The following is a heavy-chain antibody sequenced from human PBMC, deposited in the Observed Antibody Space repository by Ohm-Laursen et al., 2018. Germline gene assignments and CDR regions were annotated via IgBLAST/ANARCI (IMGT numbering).Heavy chain of an antibody. CDR2: ISYDGRQT. J-gene: IGHJ2*01. Sequence: SLRLSCAASGFTFSDYGSHWVRQAPGKGLEWVAVISYDGRQTYYADSVKGRFTISRDNPKSTLYLQMNSLRSEDTAVYYCAKDRGSDWYFDVWGRGTLVTVSS. CDR1: GFTFSDYG. V-gene: IGHV3-30*18. CDR3: AKDRGSDWYFDV. D-gene: IGHD3-10*01.